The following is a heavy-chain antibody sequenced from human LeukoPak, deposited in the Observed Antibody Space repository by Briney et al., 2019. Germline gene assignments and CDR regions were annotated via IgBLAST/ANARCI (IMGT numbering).Heavy chain of an antibody. D-gene: IGHD6-13*01. CDR1: GFTVSNNY. CDR2: MYRGGST. V-gene: IGHV3-66*01. Sequence: GGSLRLSCAASGFTVSNNYMSWVRQAPGKGLEWVSVMYRGGSTYYADSVQGRFTMSRDNSMNTLYLQMNSLRAEGTAVYYCARDGGAAAGYWGQGTLVTVSS. CDR3: ARDGGAAAGY. J-gene: IGHJ4*02.